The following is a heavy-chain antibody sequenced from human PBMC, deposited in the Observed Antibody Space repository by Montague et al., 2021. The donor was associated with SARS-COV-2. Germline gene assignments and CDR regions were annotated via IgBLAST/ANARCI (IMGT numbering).Heavy chain of an antibody. J-gene: IGHJ5*02. V-gene: IGHV4-39*01. D-gene: IGHD3-3*01. CDR1: VGSISSSDYY. CDR3: ARHGGANEFDP. CDR2: IYYTGRT. Sequence: SETLSLTCTVSVGSISSSDYYWVWIRQPPGKELEWIGSIYYTGRTYYKPSLKSRVTMSVDTSENQFSLKLTSVTVADTALYYCARHGGANEFDPWGQGTLVSVSS.